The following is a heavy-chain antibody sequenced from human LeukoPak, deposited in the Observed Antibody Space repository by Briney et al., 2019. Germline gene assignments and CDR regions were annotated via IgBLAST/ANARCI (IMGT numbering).Heavy chain of an antibody. D-gene: IGHD3-10*01. CDR2: IKHSGST. CDR1: GGSFGGYY. CDR3: ATSGVRGVIIPSFDY. J-gene: IGHJ4*02. V-gene: IGHV4-34*01. Sequence: SETLSHTCDVYGGSFGGYYWSWIRHPPGKGLEWIGEIKHSGSTNYNPSLKSRATLSVDTSKNQFSLKLSSVTAADTAVYYCATSGVRGVIIPSFDYWGQGTLVTVSS.